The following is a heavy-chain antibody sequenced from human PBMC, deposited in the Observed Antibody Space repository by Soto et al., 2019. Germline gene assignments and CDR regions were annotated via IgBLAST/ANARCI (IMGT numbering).Heavy chain of an antibody. CDR2: MSERGGPP. Sequence: GGSLRLSCAASGFNFRKFAMSWVRQAPGKGLEWVSCMSERGGPPLYADSVKGRFTISRDNSNSTLYLQMNSLRAEDTAVYYCAKGWEPLNYYYGMDXWGQGTRVTVS. V-gene: IGHV3-23*01. J-gene: IGHJ6*02. CDR1: GFNFRKFA. CDR3: AKGWEPLNYYYGMDX. D-gene: IGHD1-26*01.